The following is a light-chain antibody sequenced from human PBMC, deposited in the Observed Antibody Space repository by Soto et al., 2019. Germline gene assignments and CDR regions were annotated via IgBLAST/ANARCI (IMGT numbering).Light chain of an antibody. J-gene: IGKJ4*01. V-gene: IGKV1-27*01. CDR3: QEYNNAPLT. Sequence: DIHSTQSPASLSASVGDRVTISCRASQGISNYLAWYQQKPGKVPKLLIYAASTLQSGVPSRFSGSGSGTDFTLTISSLQPEDVAAYYCQEYNNAPLTFGGGTKVDIK. CDR1: QGISNY. CDR2: AAS.